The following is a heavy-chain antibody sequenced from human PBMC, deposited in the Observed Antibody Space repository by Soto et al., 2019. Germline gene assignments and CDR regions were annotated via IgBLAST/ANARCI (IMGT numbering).Heavy chain of an antibody. Sequence: GGSLRLSCAASGFTFNNYAMSWVRQAPGKGLEWVSGISGSGSYTYFADSVKGRFTISRDNSKNTLSLQMSSLRAEDTAVYYCAKSASGYYKLIDYWGQGTLVTVSS. CDR2: ISGSGSYT. D-gene: IGHD5-12*01. CDR3: AKSASGYYKLIDY. J-gene: IGHJ4*02. CDR1: GFTFNNYA. V-gene: IGHV3-23*01.